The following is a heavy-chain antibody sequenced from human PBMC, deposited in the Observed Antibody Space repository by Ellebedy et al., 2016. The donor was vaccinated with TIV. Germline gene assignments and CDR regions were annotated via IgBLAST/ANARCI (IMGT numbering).Heavy chain of an antibody. V-gene: IGHV3-23*01. CDR3: ARSILPATASYYGLDV. D-gene: IGHD2-2*01. J-gene: IGHJ6*02. CDR1: GFTFSSYA. Sequence: GGSLRLXXAASGFTFSSYAMGWVRQAPGKGLEWVSSISGSATKTYYADSVKGRFTISRDNSQNTLYLQMDSLRAEDTAVYYCARSILPATASYYGLDVWGQGTTVTVSS. CDR2: ISGSATKT.